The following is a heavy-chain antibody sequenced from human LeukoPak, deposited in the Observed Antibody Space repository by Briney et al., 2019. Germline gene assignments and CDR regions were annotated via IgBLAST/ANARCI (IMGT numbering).Heavy chain of an antibody. Sequence: GASVKVSCKASGGTFSSYAISWVRQAPGQGLEWMGGIIPIFSTANYAQKFQGRVTITADESTSTAYMELSSLRSEDTAVYYCARDFDDFWSGYYRGNWFDPWGQGTLVTVSS. CDR3: ARDFDDFWSGYYRGNWFDP. CDR1: GGTFSSYA. J-gene: IGHJ5*02. D-gene: IGHD3-3*01. V-gene: IGHV1-69*13. CDR2: IIPIFSTA.